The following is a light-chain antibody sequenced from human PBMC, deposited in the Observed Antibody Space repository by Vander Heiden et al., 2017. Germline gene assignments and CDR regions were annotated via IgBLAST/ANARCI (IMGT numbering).Light chain of an antibody. CDR1: QSIRSY. Sequence: EIVLTQSPATLSLSPGGRATLSCRASQSIRSYLAWYQHKPGQPPRLLIYDASNRATGIPARFSGSGSGTDFTLTISSLEAEDFAVYYCQHRSNWPTFGGGSKVEIK. V-gene: IGKV3-11*01. J-gene: IGKJ4*01. CDR3: QHRSNWPT. CDR2: DAS.